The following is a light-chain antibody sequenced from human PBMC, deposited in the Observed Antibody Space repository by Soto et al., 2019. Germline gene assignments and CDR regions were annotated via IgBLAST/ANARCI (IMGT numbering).Light chain of an antibody. V-gene: IGKV1-39*01. CDR3: QQLHSNPIT. Sequence: IQMTQSPSSLSAYVGDRVTLTCMASQSISSYLNWYQQKPGKAPKLLIYAASSLQSGVPSRFSGSGSGTEFTLTIDSLQPEDFATYYCQQLHSNPITFGQGTRLEIK. CDR1: QSISSY. J-gene: IGKJ5*01. CDR2: AAS.